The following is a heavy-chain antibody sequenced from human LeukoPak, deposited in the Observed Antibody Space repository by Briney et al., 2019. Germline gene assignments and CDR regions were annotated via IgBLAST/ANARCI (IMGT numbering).Heavy chain of an antibody. CDR2: IYYSGST. V-gene: IGHV4-30-4*01. D-gene: IGHD3-10*01. J-gene: IGHJ4*02. CDR1: GGSISSGDYY. Sequence: PSQTLSLTCTVSGGSISSGDYYWSWIRQPPGKGLEWIGYIYYSGSTYYNPSLKSRVTISVDTSKNQFSLKLSSVTAADTAVYYCARSLSYYGSGSYPYWGQGTLVTVSS. CDR3: ARSLSYYGSGSYPY.